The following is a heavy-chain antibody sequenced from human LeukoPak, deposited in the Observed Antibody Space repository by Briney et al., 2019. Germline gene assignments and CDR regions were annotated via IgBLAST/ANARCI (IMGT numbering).Heavy chain of an antibody. D-gene: IGHD6-25*01. V-gene: IGHV3-33*03. CDR3: TRVATAGTWTDY. J-gene: IGHJ4*02. CDR2: IWSGGSIA. CDR1: GFTFSDYG. Sequence: PGGSLRLSCAASGFTFSDYGMQWVRPAPGKGLECLSVIWSGGSIADYAESVRGRFTISRDNSKNMVYLQMNSLRAEDTAIYFCTRVATAGTWTDYWGQGTLVTVSS.